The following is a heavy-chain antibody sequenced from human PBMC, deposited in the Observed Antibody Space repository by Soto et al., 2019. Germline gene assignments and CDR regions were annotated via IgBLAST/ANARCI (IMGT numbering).Heavy chain of an antibody. J-gene: IGHJ4*02. V-gene: IGHV3-7*05. CDR2: INQDGTDN. Sequence: EVQLVESGGGLVQPGGSLRLSCEASGFTFVDSWMNWVRQAPCKGLEWVANINQDGTDNYYVPSVKGRFTISRDNAKNSLSLQMDSLRAEDTAVYFCARGDLGRNPGRSHWGQGTLVTVSS. CDR3: ARGDLGRNPGRSH. D-gene: IGHD1-26*01. CDR1: GFTFVDSW.